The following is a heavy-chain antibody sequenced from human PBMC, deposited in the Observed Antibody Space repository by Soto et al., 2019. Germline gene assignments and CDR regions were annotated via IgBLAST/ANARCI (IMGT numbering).Heavy chain of an antibody. CDR1: GYTFTSYD. D-gene: IGHD1-26*01. CDR2: MNPNGGNT. V-gene: IGHV1-8*01. Sequence: QVQLVQSGAEVKKPGASVKVSCKASGYTFTSYDINWVRQATGQGLEWMGWMNPNGGNTGYAQKFQGRVTMPRNTSISTVYMELCSLRSEDTAVFYWARERSSSKRFDPWGQGTLVTVSS. J-gene: IGHJ5*02. CDR3: ARERSSSKRFDP.